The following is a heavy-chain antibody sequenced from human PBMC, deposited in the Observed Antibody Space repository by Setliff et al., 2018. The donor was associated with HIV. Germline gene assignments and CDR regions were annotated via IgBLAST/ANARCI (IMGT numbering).Heavy chain of an antibody. CDR1: GGFISSSSYY. CDR2: IHYSGST. Sequence: PSETLSLTCTVSGGFISSSSYYWGWIRQPPGKGLEWIGSIHYSGSTCYNPSLKRRVTISVDTSKNQFSLKLSSVTAADTAVYYCARVPLGERAFDIWGQGTMVTVSS. V-gene: IGHV4-39*07. D-gene: IGHD3-16*01. J-gene: IGHJ3*02. CDR3: ARVPLGERAFDI.